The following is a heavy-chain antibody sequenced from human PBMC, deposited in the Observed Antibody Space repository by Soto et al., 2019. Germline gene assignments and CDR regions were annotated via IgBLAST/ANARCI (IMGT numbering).Heavy chain of an antibody. D-gene: IGHD2-15*01. CDR3: AKRRGAGGHFDY. CDR1: GFTFSSYA. CDR2: VSIGGST. V-gene: IGHV3-23*01. Sequence: GGSLRLSCAASGFTFSSYAMGWVRQGPGKGLEWVAVVSIGGSTHYADSVRGRFTISRDNSKNTPSLQMNSLTAEDTAVYFCAKRRGAGGHFDYWGQGALVTVS. J-gene: IGHJ4*02.